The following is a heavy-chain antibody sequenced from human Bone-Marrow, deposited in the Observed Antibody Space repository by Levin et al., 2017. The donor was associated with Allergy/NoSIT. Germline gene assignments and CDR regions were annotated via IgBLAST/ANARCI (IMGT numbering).Heavy chain of an antibody. CDR3: ACYFPIVGFDP. J-gene: IGHJ5*02. CDR1: GGSIRSYY. Sequence: SQTLSLTCTVSGGSIRSYYWSWIRQPPGKGLEWIGYIYYSGSTNYNPSLKSRVTISVDTSKNQFSLKLSSVTAADTAVYYCACYFPIVGFDPWGQGTLVTVSS. V-gene: IGHV4-59*01. CDR2: IYYSGST. D-gene: IGHD2-21*02.